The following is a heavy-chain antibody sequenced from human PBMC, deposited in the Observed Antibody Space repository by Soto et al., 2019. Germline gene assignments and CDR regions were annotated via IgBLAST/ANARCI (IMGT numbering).Heavy chain of an antibody. CDR2: IYTGGGA. CDR3: ARDSYSVY. V-gene: IGHV3-66*01. D-gene: IGHD1-26*01. CDR1: GFIVSTSY. Sequence: GGSLRLSCAASGFIVSTSYMNWVRQAPGKGLEWVSVIYTGGGAYYADSVKGRFTISRDDSKNTVYLQMNSLRAEDTAVYYCARDSYSVYWGQGTLVIVSS. J-gene: IGHJ4*02.